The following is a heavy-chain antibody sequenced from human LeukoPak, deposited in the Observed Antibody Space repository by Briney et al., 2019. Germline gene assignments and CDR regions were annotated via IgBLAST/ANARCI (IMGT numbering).Heavy chain of an antibody. D-gene: IGHD6-13*01. V-gene: IGHV3-48*03. CDR2: ISSRGDTT. J-gene: IGHJ6*03. Sequence: GGSLRLSCAASGFTFSSFEMNWVRQAPGEGLQWVSYISSRGDTTHYADSVKGRFTISRDNGKNSLYLQMNSLRAEDTAVYYCASDKTAQLDNYYYYMDVWGKGTTVTISS. CDR1: GFTFSSFE. CDR3: ASDKTAQLDNYYYYMDV.